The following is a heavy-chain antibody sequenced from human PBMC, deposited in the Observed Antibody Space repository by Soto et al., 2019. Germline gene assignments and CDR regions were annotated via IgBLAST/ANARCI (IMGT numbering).Heavy chain of an antibody. J-gene: IGHJ5*02. CDR1: GASIIGFY. V-gene: IGHV4-4*07. CDR3: VRDGTKTLRDWFDP. CDR2: IYATGTT. Sequence: PSETLSLTCTVSGASIIGFYCSLSRKSAGKGLEWIGRIYATGTTDYNPSLKSRVMMSVDTSKKQFSLKLRSVTAADTAVYYCVRDGTKTLRDWFDPWGQGISVTVSS. D-gene: IGHD1-1*01.